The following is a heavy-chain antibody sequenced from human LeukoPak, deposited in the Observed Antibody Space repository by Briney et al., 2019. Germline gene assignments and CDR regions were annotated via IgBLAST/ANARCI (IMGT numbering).Heavy chain of an antibody. Sequence: SETLSLTCTVSGGSISSGRYYWSWIRQPAGKGLEWIGRIYTSGSTNYNPSLKSRVTISVDTSKNQFSLKLSSVTAADTAAYYCARVVIMVRGVIAYDAFDIWGQGTMVTVSS. CDR1: GGSISSGRYY. D-gene: IGHD3-10*01. J-gene: IGHJ3*02. CDR3: ARVVIMVRGVIAYDAFDI. V-gene: IGHV4-61*02. CDR2: IYTSGST.